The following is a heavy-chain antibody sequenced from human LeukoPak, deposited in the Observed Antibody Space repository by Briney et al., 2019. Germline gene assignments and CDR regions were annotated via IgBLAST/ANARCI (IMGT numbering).Heavy chain of an antibody. V-gene: IGHV3-7*01. Sequence: GGSLRLSCVDSGFTFSRSWMTWVRQAPGKGLEWVATIKEDGSEDYYVGSVEGRFTIFRDNSKNSPYLQMNSLRVEDTAVYYCARDRAYSRFDYWGQGTLVTVAS. CDR3: ARDRAYSRFDY. CDR2: IKEDGSED. D-gene: IGHD1-26*01. CDR1: GFTFSRSW. J-gene: IGHJ4*02.